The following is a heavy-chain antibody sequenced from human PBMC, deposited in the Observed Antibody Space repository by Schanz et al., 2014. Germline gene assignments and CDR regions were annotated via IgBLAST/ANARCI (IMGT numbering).Heavy chain of an antibody. CDR3: VSQTGSPNY. CDR1: GFTFSSYA. J-gene: IGHJ4*02. CDR2: INSDGTKR. D-gene: IGHD6-13*01. V-gene: IGHV3-33*08. Sequence: QVQLVESGGGVVQPGRSLRLSCAASGFTFSSYALHWVRQAPGKGLEWVAFINSDGTKRFYADSVKSRFTISRDNSKNTLFLQMNSLRVEDTAVYFCVSQTGSPNYWGQGTLVTVSS.